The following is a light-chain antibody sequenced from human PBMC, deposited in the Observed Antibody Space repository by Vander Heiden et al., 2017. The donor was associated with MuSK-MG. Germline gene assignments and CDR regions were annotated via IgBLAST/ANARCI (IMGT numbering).Light chain of an antibody. V-gene: IGLV2-14*03. CDR3: SAGSRSLV. CDR1: SSDIGAYDY. Sequence: QSALTQPASVSVSPGPSITISCTGSSSDIGAYDYVSWYRQHPGKDPKLMINDGSKRTSGVSTRFSGAKSGNTASITVAGLQAEDEADYYCSAGSRSLVFGAGTKVTVL. J-gene: IGLJ1*01. CDR2: DGS.